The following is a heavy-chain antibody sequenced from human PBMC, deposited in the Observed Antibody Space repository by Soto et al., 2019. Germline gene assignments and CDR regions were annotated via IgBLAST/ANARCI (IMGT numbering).Heavy chain of an antibody. CDR3: ARDRDYGDYGVWFDP. V-gene: IGHV3-74*01. J-gene: IGHJ5*02. D-gene: IGHD4-17*01. Sequence: PGGSLRLSCAASGFTFSSYWMHWVRQAPGKGLVWVSRINSDGSSTSYADSVKGRFTISRDNAKNTLYLQMNSLRAEDTAVYYCARDRDYGDYGVWFDPWGQGTLVTVSS. CDR1: GFTFSSYW. CDR2: INSDGSST.